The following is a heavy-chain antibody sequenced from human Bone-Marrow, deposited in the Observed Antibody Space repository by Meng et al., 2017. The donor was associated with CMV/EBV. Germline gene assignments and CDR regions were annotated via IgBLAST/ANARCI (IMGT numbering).Heavy chain of an antibody. J-gene: IGHJ4*02. V-gene: IGHV3-30*18. CDR1: GFTFSRYD. CDR3: AKVGEMSTSPDY. CDR2: ISYDGSNK. D-gene: IGHD5-24*01. Sequence: CAASGFTFSRYDMHWVRQATGKGLEWVAFISYDGSNKYYADSVKGRFTISRDNSKNTLYLHMNSLRAEDTAVYYCAKVGEMSTSPDYWGQGTLVTVSS.